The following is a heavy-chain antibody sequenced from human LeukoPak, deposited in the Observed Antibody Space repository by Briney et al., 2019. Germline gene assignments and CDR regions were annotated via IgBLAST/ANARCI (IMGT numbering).Heavy chain of an antibody. CDR2: INHSGST. D-gene: IGHD5-18*01. V-gene: IGHV4-34*01. CDR3: ARGVHYSYGP. Sequence: SETLSLTCAVYGGSFSGYYWSWIRQPPGKGLGWIGEINHSGSTNYNPSLKSRVTISVDTSKNQFSLKLSSVTAADTAVYYCARGVHYSYGPWGQGTLVTVSS. J-gene: IGHJ5*02. CDR1: GGSFSGYY.